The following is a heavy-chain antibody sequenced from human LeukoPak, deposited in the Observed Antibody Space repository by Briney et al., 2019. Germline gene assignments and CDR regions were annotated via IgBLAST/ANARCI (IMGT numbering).Heavy chain of an antibody. CDR1: GGSISSYY. D-gene: IGHD3-10*01. CDR3: ARDRVTILDY. V-gene: IGHV4-59*01. CDR2: IYYSGST. J-gene: IGHJ4*02. Sequence: SETLSLTCTVSGGSISSYYWSWIRQPPGKGLEWIGYIYYSGSTNYNPSLKSRVTISVDTSKNRFSLKLSSVTAADTAVYYCARDRVTILDYWGQGTLVTVSS.